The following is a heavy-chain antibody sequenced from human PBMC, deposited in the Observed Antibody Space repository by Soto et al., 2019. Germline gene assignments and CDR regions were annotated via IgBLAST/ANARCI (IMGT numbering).Heavy chain of an antibody. CDR3: AGPSGST. CDR2: ISSSGNTI. CDR1: GFTLSSRE. V-gene: IGHV3-48*03. D-gene: IGHD2-2*01. J-gene: IGHJ5*02. Sequence: GGSLRLSCVVSGFTLSSREMNWVRQAPGKGLEWVSYISSSGNTIYYADSVKGRFTISRDNVRNSLYLQMNNLRAEDTAVYYCAGPSGSTWGQGTLVTVSS.